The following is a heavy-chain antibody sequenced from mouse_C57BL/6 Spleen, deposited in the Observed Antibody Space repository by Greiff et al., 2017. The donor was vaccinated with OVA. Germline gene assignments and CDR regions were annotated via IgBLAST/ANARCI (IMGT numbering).Heavy chain of an antibody. Sequence: EVKVEESGGGLVQPGGSMKLSCVASGFTFSNYWMNWVRQSPEKGLEWVAQIRLKSDNYATHYAESVKGRFTISRDDSKSRVYLQMNNLRAEDTGIYYCTVDYYGSSYDYWGQGTTLTVSS. CDR2: IRLKSDNYAT. D-gene: IGHD1-1*01. CDR3: TVDYYGSSYDY. V-gene: IGHV6-3*01. CDR1: GFTFSNYW. J-gene: IGHJ2*01.